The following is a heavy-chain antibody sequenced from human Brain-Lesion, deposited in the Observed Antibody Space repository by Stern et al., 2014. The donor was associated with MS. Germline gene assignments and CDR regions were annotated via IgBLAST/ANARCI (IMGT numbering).Heavy chain of an antibody. D-gene: IGHD1-26*01. CDR3: ARHDSVPRPSQLYSARDRGPGYFDY. CDR1: GGSISSSTYY. V-gene: IGHV4-39*01. Sequence: VQLLESGPGLVKPSETLSLPCTVSGGSISSSTYYWAWIRQPPGQGLEWIGNIYYSGFTYYNPSLKSRVTISVDMSKNQFPLKLSSVTAADTAIYYWARHDSVPRPSQLYSARDRGPGYFDYWGQGTLVTVSS. J-gene: IGHJ4*02. CDR2: IYYSGFT.